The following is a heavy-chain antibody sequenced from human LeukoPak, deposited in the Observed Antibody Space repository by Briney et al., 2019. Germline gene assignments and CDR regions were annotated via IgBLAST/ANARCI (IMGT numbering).Heavy chain of an antibody. CDR3: AKAHPGGITQCPVDY. V-gene: IGHV3-23*01. CDR1: GFTFSSYA. D-gene: IGHD3-10*01. Sequence: GGSLRLSCAVSGFTFSSYAMSWVRQAPGKGLEWVSAISGSGGSTYYADSVKGRFTISRDNSKNTLYLQMNSLRAEDTAVYYCAKAHPGGITQCPVDYWGQGTLVTVSS. J-gene: IGHJ4*02. CDR2: ISGSGGST.